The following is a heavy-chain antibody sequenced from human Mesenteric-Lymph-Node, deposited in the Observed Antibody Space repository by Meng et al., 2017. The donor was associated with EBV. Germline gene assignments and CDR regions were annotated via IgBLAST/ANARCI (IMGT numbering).Heavy chain of an antibody. Sequence: QWGAGLLQLYETLALTCGVYGESSSGYYWTWHRQPPGKGLEWIGEINHSGSTNYSPSLKSRVTISGDTSKKEFSLKLTSVTAADTAVYYCARGAAFLVQWGQGTLVTVSS. J-gene: IGHJ4*02. D-gene: IGHD3-10*01. CDR3: ARGAAFLVQ. CDR2: INHSGST. V-gene: IGHV4-34*01. CDR1: GESSSGYY.